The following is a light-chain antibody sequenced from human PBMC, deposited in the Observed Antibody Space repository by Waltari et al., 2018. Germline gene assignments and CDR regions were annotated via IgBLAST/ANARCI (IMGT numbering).Light chain of an antibody. CDR3: CSYAGSGIYV. CDR2: EVN. J-gene: IGLJ1*01. Sequence: QSALTQPASVSGSPGQSITVSCTGTSSDVGSYNLVSWFQQYPDTAPKLIIFEVNKRPSGGSNLFSGSKSGNTASLTISGLQAGDEADYYCCSYAGSGIYVFGTGAKVTVL. V-gene: IGLV2-23*02. CDR1: SSDVGSYNL.